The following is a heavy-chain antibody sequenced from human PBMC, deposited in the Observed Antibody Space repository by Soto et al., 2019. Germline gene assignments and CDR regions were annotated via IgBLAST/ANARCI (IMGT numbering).Heavy chain of an antibody. J-gene: IGHJ6*02. Sequence: PSETLSLTCTVSGGSVGSGSYYWSWIRQPPGKGLEWIGYIYYSGSTNYNPSLKSRVTISVDTSKNQSSLKLSSVTAADTAVYYCARGYCSSTSCYANYYYGMDVWGQGTTVTVS. CDR2: IYYSGST. CDR3: ARGYCSSTSCYANYYYGMDV. V-gene: IGHV4-61*01. D-gene: IGHD2-2*01. CDR1: GGSVGSGSYY.